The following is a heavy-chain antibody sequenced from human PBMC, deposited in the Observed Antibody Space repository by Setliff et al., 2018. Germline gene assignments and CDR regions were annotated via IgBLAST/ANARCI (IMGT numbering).Heavy chain of an antibody. CDR1: GGSVSNSGFF. CDR3: GRGFSRIEGWGNWFDP. Sequence: SETLSLTCTVSGGSVSNSGFFWGWLRQAPGKGLEWIGNIYDSGSSNYNASLKSRLIITRDTSKNQISLKLTSVTAADTAVYYCGRGFSRIEGWGNWFDPWGQGIWVTVS. V-gene: IGHV4-39*01. D-gene: IGHD2-15*01. CDR2: IYDSGSS. J-gene: IGHJ5*02.